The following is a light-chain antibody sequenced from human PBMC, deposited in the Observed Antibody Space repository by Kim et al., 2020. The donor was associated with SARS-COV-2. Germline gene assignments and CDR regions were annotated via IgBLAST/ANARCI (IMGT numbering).Light chain of an antibody. Sequence: QSALTQPPSASGSPGQSVTISCTGTSSDVGGYNYVSWYQHHPGKAPKLIIYEVSLRPFGVPDRFSGSKSGNTASLTVSGLQAEDEADYYCSPYVGTNTYVFGTGTKVTVL. J-gene: IGLJ1*01. CDR1: SSDVGGYNY. CDR2: EVS. CDR3: SPYVGTNTYV. V-gene: IGLV2-8*01.